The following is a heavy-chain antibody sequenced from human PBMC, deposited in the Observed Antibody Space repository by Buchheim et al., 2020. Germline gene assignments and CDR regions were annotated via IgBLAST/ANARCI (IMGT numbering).Heavy chain of an antibody. V-gene: IGHV4-34*01. CDR1: GGSLSGYY. Sequence: QMQLQQWGAGLLKPSETLSLTCAVYGGSLSGYYWTWIRQSPEKGLEWIGEINHSGNTNYNPSLKSRVSISIDTSKREVSLKLTSATAADTAVYYCARLLWCSYGCYHYFDYWGQGTL. CDR3: ARLLWCSYGCYHYFDY. CDR2: INHSGNT. J-gene: IGHJ4*02. D-gene: IGHD2-2*01.